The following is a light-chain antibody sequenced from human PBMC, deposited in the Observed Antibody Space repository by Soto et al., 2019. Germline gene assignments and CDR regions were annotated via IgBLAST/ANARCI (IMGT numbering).Light chain of an antibody. CDR3: SSYTSSSTLV. J-gene: IGLJ1*01. CDR1: GSDVGDYDY. Sequence: QSVLTQPASVSGSPGESITISCTGTGSDVGDYDYVSWYQHHPGKAPKLMIYEVSNRPSGVSNRFSGSKSGNTASLTISGLQAEDEADYYCSSYTSSSTLVFGTGTKVTVL. CDR2: EVS. V-gene: IGLV2-14*01.